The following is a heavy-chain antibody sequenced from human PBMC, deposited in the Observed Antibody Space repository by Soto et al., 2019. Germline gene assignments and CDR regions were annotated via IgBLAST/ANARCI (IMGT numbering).Heavy chain of an antibody. CDR1: GFTFSSYA. CDR2: ISGSGGST. J-gene: IGHJ4*02. CDR3: AKDSHYDFWSGYFDY. Sequence: EVQLLESGGGLVQPGGSLSFSCAASGFTFSSYAMSWVRQAPGKGLEWVSAISGSGGSTYYADSVKGRFTISRDNSKNTLYLQMNSLRAEDTAVYYCAKDSHYDFWSGYFDYWGQGTLVTVSS. D-gene: IGHD3-3*01. V-gene: IGHV3-23*01.